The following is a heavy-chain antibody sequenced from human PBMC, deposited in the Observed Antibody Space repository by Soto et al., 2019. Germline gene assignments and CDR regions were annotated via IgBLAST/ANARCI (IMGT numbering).Heavy chain of an antibody. J-gene: IGHJ4*02. CDR3: AAGGNLRIDTFDS. V-gene: IGHV4-59*01. CDR2: IYHSGST. Sequence: QVHLQESGPGLVRPSETLSLTCTVSTGSLSGYYWSWIRQAPGKGPEWIGYIYHSGSTNYNPSLKSRLTISIDESRSQFSLRLRSATTADTAVYYCAAGGNLRIDTFDSWGRGILVTVSS. D-gene: IGHD2-15*01. CDR1: TGSLSGYY.